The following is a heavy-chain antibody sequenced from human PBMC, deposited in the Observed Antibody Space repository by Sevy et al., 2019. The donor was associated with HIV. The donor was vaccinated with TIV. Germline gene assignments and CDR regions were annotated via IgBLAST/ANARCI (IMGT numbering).Heavy chain of an antibody. CDR2: LFYSGST. CDR3: ARCRSPYGDYATGSFDY. V-gene: IGHV4-61*01. J-gene: IGHJ4*02. Sequence: SETLSLTCTVSGGSVSTDSYYWSWIRQPPGKGLEWIGYLFYSGSTNYNPSLKSRVTISLDTSKNQFSLKLGSVTAADTAVYYCARCRSPYGDYATGSFDYWGQGALVTVSS. CDR1: GGSVSTDSYY. D-gene: IGHD4-17*01.